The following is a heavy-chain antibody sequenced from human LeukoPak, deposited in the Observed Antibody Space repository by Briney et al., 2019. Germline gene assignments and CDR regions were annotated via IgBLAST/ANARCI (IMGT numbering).Heavy chain of an antibody. J-gene: IGHJ3*02. CDR3: AKDRVYDILTGYPGDAFDI. Sequence: GGSLRLSCAASGFTFRSYAMSWVRQAPGKGLEWVSLISGSGASTYYADSVKGRFTISRDNSENTVFLQMNSLRAEDTAVYYCAKDRVYDILTGYPGDAFDIWGQGTMVTVSS. CDR1: GFTFRSYA. V-gene: IGHV3-23*01. CDR2: ISGSGAST. D-gene: IGHD3-9*01.